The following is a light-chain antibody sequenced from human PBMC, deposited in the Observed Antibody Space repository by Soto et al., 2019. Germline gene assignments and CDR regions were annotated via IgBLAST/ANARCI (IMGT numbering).Light chain of an antibody. CDR1: SSDVGGYNY. CDR2: GVT. Sequence: QSALTQPASVSGSPGQSITISCTGTSSDVGGYNYVSWYQQHPGIAPKLLIYGVTNRPSVVSPRFSGSKSGNTASLTTSGLQAEDEADYHCSSYTSASTLLYLFGTGTKLTVL. CDR3: SSYTSASTLLYL. V-gene: IGLV2-14*01. J-gene: IGLJ1*01.